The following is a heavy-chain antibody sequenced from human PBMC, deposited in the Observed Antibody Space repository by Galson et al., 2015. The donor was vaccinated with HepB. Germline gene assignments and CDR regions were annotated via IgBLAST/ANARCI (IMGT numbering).Heavy chain of an antibody. CDR1: GYTFSTYS. J-gene: IGHJ5*02. D-gene: IGHD2-15*01. Sequence: SCKASGYTFSTYSITWVRQAPGQGLEWMGWISGYNHKTNYAQKLQGRVTMTTDTSTSTAYMELRSLRLDDTAVYHCARGAIVVAIGATQNNWFDPWGQGTLVTVSS. V-gene: IGHV1-18*01. CDR2: ISGYNHKT. CDR3: ARGAIVVAIGATQNNWFDP.